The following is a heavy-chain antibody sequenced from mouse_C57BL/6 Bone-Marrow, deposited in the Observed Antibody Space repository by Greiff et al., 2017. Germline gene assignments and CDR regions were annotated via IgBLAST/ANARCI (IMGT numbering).Heavy chain of an antibody. D-gene: IGHD2-4*01. CDR3: ARGDYDYDGYFDY. CDR2: IYPRRGNT. Sequence: QVQLQQSGAELARPGASVKLSCKASGYTFTSYGISWVKQRTGQGLEWIGEIYPRRGNTYYNEKFKGKATLTADKSSSTAYMELRSLTSEDSAVYFCARGDYDYDGYFDYGGQGTTLTVSS. CDR1: GYTFTSYG. V-gene: IGHV1-81*01. J-gene: IGHJ2*01.